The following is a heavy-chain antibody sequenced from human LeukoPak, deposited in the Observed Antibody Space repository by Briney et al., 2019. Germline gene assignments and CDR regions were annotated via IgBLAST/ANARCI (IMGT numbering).Heavy chain of an antibody. V-gene: IGHV1-8*01. CDR3: AVGGIAAAGTRDY. Sequence: SVQVSCKASGYTFTSYDINWVRQATGQGLEWMGWMNPNSGNTGYAQKFQGRVTMTRNTSISTAYMELSSLRSEDTAVYYCAVGGIAAAGTRDYWGQGTLVTVSS. CDR1: GYTFTSYD. CDR2: MNPNSGNT. D-gene: IGHD6-13*01. J-gene: IGHJ4*02.